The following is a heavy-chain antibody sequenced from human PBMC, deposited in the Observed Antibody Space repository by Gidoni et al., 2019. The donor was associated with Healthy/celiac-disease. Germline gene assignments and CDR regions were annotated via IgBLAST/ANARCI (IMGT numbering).Heavy chain of an antibody. V-gene: IGHV1-69*01. CDR1: GGTFRSYA. Sequence: QVQLVQSGAEVKKPGSSVKLSCKASGGTFRSYATSGVRQAPGQGLEWIGGIIPIFGTASYAQKFQGRVTITADESTSTAYMELSSLRSEDTAVYYCARASITMVRGEIDYYYYYGMDVWGQGTTVTVSS. CDR2: IIPIFGTA. J-gene: IGHJ6*02. D-gene: IGHD3-10*01. CDR3: ARASITMVRGEIDYYYYYGMDV.